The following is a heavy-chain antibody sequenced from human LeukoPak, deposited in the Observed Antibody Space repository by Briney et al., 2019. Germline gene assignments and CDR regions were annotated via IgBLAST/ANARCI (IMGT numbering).Heavy chain of an antibody. V-gene: IGHV3-48*01. J-gene: IGHJ4*02. CDR1: GFTFSSYG. Sequence: GGPLRLSCAASGFTFSSYGMTWVRQAPGKGLEWVSYISSSSSTIYSADSVKGRFTISRDNSKNTLYLQMNSLRAEDTAVYYCAVDYYGSGSYDYWGQGTLVTVSS. D-gene: IGHD3-10*01. CDR2: ISSSSSTI. CDR3: AVDYYGSGSYDY.